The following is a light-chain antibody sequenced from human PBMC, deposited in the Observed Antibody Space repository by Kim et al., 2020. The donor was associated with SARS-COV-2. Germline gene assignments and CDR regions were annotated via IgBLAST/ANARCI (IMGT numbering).Light chain of an antibody. Sequence: VSPGQTARIPCSGNNLGTKYTCWYQQKPGQSPVLVIYQDSKRPSGIPERFSGSNSGTTATLTISGTQAMDEADYYCQAWDSNTMVFGGGTQLTVL. J-gene: IGLJ2*01. CDR1: NLGTKY. CDR3: QAWDSNTMV. CDR2: QDS. V-gene: IGLV3-1*01.